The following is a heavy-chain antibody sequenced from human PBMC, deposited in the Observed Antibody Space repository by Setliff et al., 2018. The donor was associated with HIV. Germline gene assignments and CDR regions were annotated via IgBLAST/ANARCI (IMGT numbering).Heavy chain of an antibody. V-gene: IGHV4-31*02. CDR1: GFTFSSYW. Sequence: SETLRLSCAASGFTFSSYWMSWIRQHPGKGLEWIGYIYYSGSTYYNPSLKSRVTISVDTSKNQFSLKLSSVTAADTAVYYCARAAGTFNWFDPWGQGTLVTV. D-gene: IGHD1-1*01. CDR2: IYYSGST. J-gene: IGHJ5*02. CDR3: ARAAGTFNWFDP.